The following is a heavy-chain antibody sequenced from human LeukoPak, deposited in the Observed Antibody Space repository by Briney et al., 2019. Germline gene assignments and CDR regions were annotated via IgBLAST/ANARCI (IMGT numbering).Heavy chain of an antibody. D-gene: IGHD3-22*01. V-gene: IGHV3-21*01. Sequence: AGGSLRLSCAASGFTFSSYSMTWVRQAPGKGLEWVSSISSSSSYIYYADSVKGRFTISRDNAKNSLYLQMNSLRAEDTAVYYCARDLYDSSGFDYWGQGTLVTVSP. J-gene: IGHJ4*02. CDR2: ISSSSSYI. CDR1: GFTFSSYS. CDR3: ARDLYDSSGFDY.